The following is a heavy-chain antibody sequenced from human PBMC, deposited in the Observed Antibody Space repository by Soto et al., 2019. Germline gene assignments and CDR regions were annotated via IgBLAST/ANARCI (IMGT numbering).Heavy chain of an antibody. J-gene: IGHJ6*02. D-gene: IGHD3-16*01. CDR3: SRAWGTGKGGKDV. CDR1: GYTFTSYG. CDR2: INGYTGNT. V-gene: IGHV1-18*01. Sequence: QVQLVQSGGEVKKPGASVKVSCKASGYTFTSYGFSWVRQAPGQGLEWMGWINGYTGNTHYAQKFQGRVTMTIDTPTSTAHMELGNPITDDPAGDYWSRAWGTGKGGKDVWGQGTTVTVSS.